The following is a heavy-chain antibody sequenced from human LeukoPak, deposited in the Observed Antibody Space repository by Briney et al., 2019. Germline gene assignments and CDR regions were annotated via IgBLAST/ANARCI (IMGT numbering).Heavy chain of an antibody. CDR1: GFTFSTYA. CDR3: ARDLETDDFWSGYFRTEDWFDP. Sequence: PGGSLRLSCAASGFTFSTYAMTWVRQAPGKGLQWVSAIIGSGGSTFYADSVKGRFTISRDNSKNTLYLQMNSLRAEDTAVYYCARDLETDDFWSGYFRTEDWFDPWGQGTLVTVSS. V-gene: IGHV3-23*01. J-gene: IGHJ5*02. CDR2: IIGSGGST. D-gene: IGHD3-3*01.